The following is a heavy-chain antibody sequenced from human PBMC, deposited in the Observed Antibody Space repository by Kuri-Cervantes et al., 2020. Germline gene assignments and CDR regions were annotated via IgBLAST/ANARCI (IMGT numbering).Heavy chain of an antibody. J-gene: IGHJ6*02. CDR3: ARDGGYSSSWWTYYYYGMDV. CDR2: ISGSGGST. CDR1: GFTFSSYA. Sequence: GGSLRLSCAASGFTFSSYAMSWVRQAPGKGLEWVSAISGSGGSTYYADSVKGRFTISRDNSKNTLYLQMNSLRAEDTAVYYCARDGGYSSSWWTYYYYGMDVWGQGTTVTVSS. D-gene: IGHD6-13*01. V-gene: IGHV3-23*01.